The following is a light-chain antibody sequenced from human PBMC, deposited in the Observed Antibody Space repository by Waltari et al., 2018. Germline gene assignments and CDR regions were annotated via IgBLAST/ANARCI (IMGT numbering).Light chain of an antibody. CDR1: SSDVGRYNC. J-gene: IGLJ1*01. CDR3: SSYAASNNFV. CDR2: EVS. Sequence: QSALTQPPSASGSPGQSVTISCTGTSSDVGRYNCCSWFQQHPGKAPKLMIYEVSKRPSGVPDRFSGSKSGNTASLTVSGLQAEDEADYYCSSYAASNNFVFGTGTKVTVL. V-gene: IGLV2-8*01.